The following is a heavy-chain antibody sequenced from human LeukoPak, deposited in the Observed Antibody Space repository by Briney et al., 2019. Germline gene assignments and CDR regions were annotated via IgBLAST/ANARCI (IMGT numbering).Heavy chain of an antibody. CDR1: GFNFGSYA. D-gene: IGHD3-16*01. Sequence: PGGSLRLSCAASGFNFGSYAMNWVRQAPGRGLEWVSSISSGSSFIYYSDSVKGRFTISRDNAKNSLYLQMNILRAEDTAIYYCARDQGGERWFDPWGQGTLVTVSS. CDR3: ARDQGGERWFDP. J-gene: IGHJ5*02. CDR2: ISSGSSFI. V-gene: IGHV3-21*01.